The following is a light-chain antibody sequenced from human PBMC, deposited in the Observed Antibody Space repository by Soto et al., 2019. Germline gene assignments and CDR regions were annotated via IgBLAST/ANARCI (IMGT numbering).Light chain of an antibody. Sequence: IALTQSPATLSLSPGERATLSCRASQSVSRYLAWYQQKPGQAPRLLNYDASNRATGIPARFSGSGSGTDFTLTISSLEPEDFAVYYCQQRGNWPSFGGGTKVDIK. J-gene: IGKJ4*01. CDR1: QSVSRY. CDR2: DAS. V-gene: IGKV3-11*01. CDR3: QQRGNWPS.